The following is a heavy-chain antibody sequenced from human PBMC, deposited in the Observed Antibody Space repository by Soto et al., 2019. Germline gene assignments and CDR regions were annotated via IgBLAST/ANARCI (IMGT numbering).Heavy chain of an antibody. Sequence: QVQLVESGGGVVQPGRSLGLSCAASGFTYSSYGMHWVRQAPGKGLEWVAVISYDGSNERYADSVKGRFTISRDNSKNTLFLQMYSRRAEDTGVYYCARQHYGGGIWYSVDYWGQGTLVTVSS. CDR1: GFTYSSYG. V-gene: IGHV3-30*03. J-gene: IGHJ4*02. CDR3: ARQHYGGGIWYSVDY. D-gene: IGHD2-15*01. CDR2: ISYDGSNE.